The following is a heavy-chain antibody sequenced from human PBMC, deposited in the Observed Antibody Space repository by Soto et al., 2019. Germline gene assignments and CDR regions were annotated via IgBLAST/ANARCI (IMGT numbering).Heavy chain of an antibody. V-gene: IGHV1-18*01. CDR2: ISAYNGNT. Sequence: GISWVRQAPGQGLEWIGWISAYNGNTNYEQKLQGRVTMTTDTSTSTAYMELRSLRSDDTAVYYCARARWFYDRSGYWDCWGQGTLVTVS. D-gene: IGHD3-22*01. J-gene: IGHJ4*02. CDR1: G. CDR3: ARARWFYDRSGYWDC.